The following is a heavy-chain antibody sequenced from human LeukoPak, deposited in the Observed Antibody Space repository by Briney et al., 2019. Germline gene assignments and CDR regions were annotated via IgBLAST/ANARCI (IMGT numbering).Heavy chain of an antibody. D-gene: IGHD4-17*01. Sequence: GGSLRLSCAASGFTFSSYSMNWVRQAPGKGLEWVSSISSSSYIYYADSVKGRFTISRDNAKNSLYLQMNSLRAEDTAVYYCTTDLYGDYGGFGYWGQGTLVTVSS. J-gene: IGHJ4*02. V-gene: IGHV3-21*01. CDR1: GFTFSSYS. CDR2: ISSSSYI. CDR3: TTDLYGDYGGFGY.